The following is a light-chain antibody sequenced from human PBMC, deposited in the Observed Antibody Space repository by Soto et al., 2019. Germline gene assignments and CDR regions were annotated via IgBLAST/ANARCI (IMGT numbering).Light chain of an antibody. CDR3: QSYDSSTVV. CDR2: EDN. Sequence: NFMLTQPHSVSESPGKTVTISCTRSSGSIASNYVQWYQQRPGSAPTTVIYEDNQRPSGVPDRFSGSIDSSSNSASPTISGLKTEDEADYYCQSYDSSTVVFGGGTQLTVL. V-gene: IGLV6-57*04. J-gene: IGLJ2*01. CDR1: SGSIASNY.